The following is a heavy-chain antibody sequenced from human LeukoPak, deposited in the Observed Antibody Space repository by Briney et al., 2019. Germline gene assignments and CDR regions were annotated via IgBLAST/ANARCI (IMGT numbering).Heavy chain of an antibody. Sequence: PSETLSLTCAVSGYSISSGYYWGWIRQPPGKGLEWIGSIYHSGSTYYNPSLKSRVTISVDTSKNQFSLKLSSVTAADTAAYYCARQRYCSSTSCLDAFDIWGQGTMVTVSS. D-gene: IGHD2-2*01. CDR2: IYHSGST. J-gene: IGHJ3*02. CDR1: GYSISSGYY. CDR3: ARQRYCSSTSCLDAFDI. V-gene: IGHV4-38-2*01.